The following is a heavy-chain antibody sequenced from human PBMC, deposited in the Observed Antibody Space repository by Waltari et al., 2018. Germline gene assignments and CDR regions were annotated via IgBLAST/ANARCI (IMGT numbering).Heavy chain of an antibody. CDR2: ISNSRTTI. Sequence: EVQLVESGGDSVQPGGSLRLSGADSELTFSSYSVKWVRQALGQGLEWVAYISNSRTTIYYADSVKGRFTISRDNDQNSLYLQMNSLRAEDTAVYYCAREIRGTGYFPDAFDIWGQGTMVTVSS. V-gene: IGHV3-48*01. CDR1: ELTFSSYS. D-gene: IGHD3-9*01. J-gene: IGHJ3*02. CDR3: AREIRGTGYFPDAFDI.